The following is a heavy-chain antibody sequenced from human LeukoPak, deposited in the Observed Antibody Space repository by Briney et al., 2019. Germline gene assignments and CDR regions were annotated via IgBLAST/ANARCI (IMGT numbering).Heavy chain of an antibody. CDR3: ARHLTYYYDSSGYSNALDI. D-gene: IGHD3-22*01. CDR2: IYTSGST. V-gene: IGHV4-4*09. CDR1: GGSISSYY. Sequence: SETLSLTCTVSGGSISSYYWSWIRQPPGKGLEWIGYIYTSGSTNYNPSLKSRVTISVDTSKNQFSLKLSSVTAADTAVYYCARHLTYYYDSSGYSNALDIWGQGTMVTVSS. J-gene: IGHJ3*02.